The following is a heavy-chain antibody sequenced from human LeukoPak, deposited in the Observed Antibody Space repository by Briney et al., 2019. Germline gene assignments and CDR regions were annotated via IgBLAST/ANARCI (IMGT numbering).Heavy chain of an antibody. CDR2: ISSSSSTI. J-gene: IGHJ4*02. CDR3: AREIGSGYYPGNVDY. D-gene: IGHD3-22*01. CDR1: GFTFSSYS. Sequence: PGGSLRLSCAASGFTFSSYSMNWVRQAPGKGLEWVSYISSSSSTIYYADSVKGRFTISRDNVKNSLYLQMNSLRAEDTAVYYCAREIGSGYYPGNVDYWGQGTLVTVSS. V-gene: IGHV3-48*01.